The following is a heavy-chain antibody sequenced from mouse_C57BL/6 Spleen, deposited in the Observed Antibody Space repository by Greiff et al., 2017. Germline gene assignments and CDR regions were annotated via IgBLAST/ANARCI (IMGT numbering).Heavy chain of an antibody. CDR3: ARDAYYYGSSYPYWYFDV. CDR1: GFTFSDFY. V-gene: IGHV7-1*01. CDR2: SRNKANDYTT. J-gene: IGHJ1*03. Sequence: EVMLVESGGGLVQSGRSLRLSCATSGFTFSDFYMEWVRQAPGKGLEWIAASRNKANDYTTEYSASVKGRFIVSRDTSQSILYLQMNALRAEDTAIYYCARDAYYYGSSYPYWYFDVWGTGTTVTVSS. D-gene: IGHD1-1*01.